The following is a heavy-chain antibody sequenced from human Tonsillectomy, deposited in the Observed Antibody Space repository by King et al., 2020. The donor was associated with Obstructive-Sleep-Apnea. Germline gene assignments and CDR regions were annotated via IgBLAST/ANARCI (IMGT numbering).Heavy chain of an antibody. J-gene: IGHJ4*02. Sequence: VQLVESGAEVKKPGESLKISCKGSGYSFTTYWIGWVRQMPGKGLEWMGIIYPGDSDTRYSPSFQGQVTISADESISTAYLQWSSLKASDTAMYYCASVWAGFTSSLPTTFYYFNYWGQGTLVTVSS. D-gene: IGHD6-13*01. V-gene: IGHV5-51*01. CDR3: ASVWAGFTSSLPTTFYYFNY. CDR1: GYSFTTYW. CDR2: IYPGDSDT.